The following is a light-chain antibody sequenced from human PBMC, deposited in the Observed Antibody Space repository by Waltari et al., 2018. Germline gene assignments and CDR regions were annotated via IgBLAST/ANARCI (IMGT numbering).Light chain of an antibody. V-gene: IGLV2-14*03. Sequence: QSALTQPASVSGSPGQSITISCSGTGSDVGGYNFVSWYQQHPGKAPRVNIYDLTTRPSWVSDRFSGSKSGNTASLTISGLQAEDEADYYCSSYTTTRVIFGGGTKVTVL. CDR1: GSDVGGYNF. J-gene: IGLJ2*01. CDR2: DLT. CDR3: SSYTTTRVI.